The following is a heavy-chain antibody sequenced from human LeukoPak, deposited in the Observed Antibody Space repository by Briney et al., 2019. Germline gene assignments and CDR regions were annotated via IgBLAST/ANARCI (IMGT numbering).Heavy chain of an antibody. CDR3: ALEGYDSSGYEYNWFDP. CDR1: GFTVSSNY. J-gene: IGHJ5*02. V-gene: IGHV3-53*01. CDR2: IYSGGST. D-gene: IGHD3-22*01. Sequence: GGSLRLSYAASGFTVSSNYMSWVRQAPGKGLEWVSVIYSGGSTYYADSVKGRFTISRDNSKNTLYLQMNSLRAEDTAVYYCALEGYDSSGYEYNWFDPWGQGTLVTVSS.